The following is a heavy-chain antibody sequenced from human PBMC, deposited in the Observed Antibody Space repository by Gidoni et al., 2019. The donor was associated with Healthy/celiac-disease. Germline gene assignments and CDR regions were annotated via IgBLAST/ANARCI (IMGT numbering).Heavy chain of an antibody. V-gene: IGHV3-66*02. Sequence: EVQLVESGGGLVQPGRSLGLSCAASGFTVSRNYMSWVRQAPGKGLEWVSVISSGGSTYYADSVKGRFTISRDNSKNTLYLQMNSLRAEDTAVYYCARDSALERDYYYYGMDVWGQGTTVTVSS. J-gene: IGHJ6*02. CDR3: ARDSALERDYYYYGMDV. CDR1: GFTVSRNY. CDR2: ISSGGST. D-gene: IGHD1-1*01.